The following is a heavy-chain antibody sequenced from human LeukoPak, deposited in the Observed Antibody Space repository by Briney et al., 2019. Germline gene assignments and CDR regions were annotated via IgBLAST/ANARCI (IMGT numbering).Heavy chain of an antibody. CDR3: TSIPYYSDDFIYFDF. V-gene: IGHV4-59*12. J-gene: IGHJ4*02. Sequence: SETLSLTCTVSGGSISSYYWSWIRQPPGKGLEWIGYIFYSGTTTYSPSLKSRATLSLDTSKNQFSLNLSSVTAADTAVYYCTSIPYYSDDFIYFDFWGQGIQVTVAS. CDR1: GGSISSYY. D-gene: IGHD3-22*01. CDR2: IFYSGTT.